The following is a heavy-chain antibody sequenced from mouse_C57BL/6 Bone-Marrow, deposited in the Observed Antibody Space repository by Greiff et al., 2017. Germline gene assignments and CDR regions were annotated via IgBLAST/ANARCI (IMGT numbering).Heavy chain of an antibody. Sequence: EVQLKESGAELVRPGASVKLSCTASGFNIKDAYMHWVQQRPEQGLAWIGWIDPENGDTDYASKFQGQATMTADTASNTAYLQLSSLTTEDTAVYYCTPGSLWYFDVWGTGTTVTVSS. D-gene: IGHD1-1*01. CDR1: GFNIKDAY. CDR2: IDPENGDT. V-gene: IGHV14-4*01. J-gene: IGHJ1*03. CDR3: TPGSLWYFDV.